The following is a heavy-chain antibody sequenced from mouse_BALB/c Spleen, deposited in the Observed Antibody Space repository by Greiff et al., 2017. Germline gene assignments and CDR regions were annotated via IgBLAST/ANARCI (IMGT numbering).Heavy chain of an antibody. V-gene: IGHV1S81*02. J-gene: IGHJ2*01. CDR1: GYTFTSYY. CDR2: INPSNGGT. D-gene: IGHD2-1*01. CDR3: TRGDYGNSDY. Sequence: QVQLQQSGAELVKPGASVKLSCKASGYTFTSYYMYWVKQRPGQGLEWIGEINPSNGGTNFNEKFKSKATLTVDKSSSTAYMQLSSLTSEDSAVYYCTRGDYGNSDYWGQGTTLTVSS.